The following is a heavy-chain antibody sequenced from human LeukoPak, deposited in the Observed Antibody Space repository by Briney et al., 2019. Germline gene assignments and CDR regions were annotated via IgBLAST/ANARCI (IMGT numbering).Heavy chain of an antibody. CDR3: ATTLNIATPGHL. CDR1: GFTFSDYW. Sequence: GGSLRLSCVASGFTFSDYWMSWVRQAPGKGLEWVANIKSDESERFFLDPVKGRFTISRDNAKNSVYLQMSSLRAEDTGVYYCATTLNIATPGHLWGQGALVIVSS. D-gene: IGHD2-8*02. CDR2: IKSDESER. V-gene: IGHV3-7*01. J-gene: IGHJ4*02.